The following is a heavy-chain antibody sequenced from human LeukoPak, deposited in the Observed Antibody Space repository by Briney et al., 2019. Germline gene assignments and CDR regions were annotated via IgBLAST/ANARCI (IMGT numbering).Heavy chain of an antibody. CDR3: ARDREMATTRSPNYYYYGMDV. V-gene: IGHV3-21*01. D-gene: IGHD5-24*01. CDR1: GFTFSSYS. J-gene: IGHJ6*02. Sequence: GGSLRLSCAASGFTFSSYSMNWVRQAPGKGLEWVSSISSSSSYIYYADSMKGRFTISRDNAKNSLYLQMNSLRAEDTAVYYCARDREMATTRSPNYYYYGMDVWGQGTTVTVSS. CDR2: ISSSSSYI.